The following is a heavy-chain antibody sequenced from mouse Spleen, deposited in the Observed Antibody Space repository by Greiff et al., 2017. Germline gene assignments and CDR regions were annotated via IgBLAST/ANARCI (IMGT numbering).Heavy chain of an antibody. V-gene: IGHV5-6-2*01. Sequence: EVKLVESGGGLVKPGGSLKLSCAASGFTFSSYAMSWVRQTPEKRLEWVAAINSNGGSTYYPDTVKDRFTISRDNAKNTLYLQMSSLRSEDTALYYCARHHYSASWFAYWGQGTLVTVSA. CDR2: INSNGGST. CDR1: GFTFSSYA. J-gene: IGHJ3*01. D-gene: IGHD2-12*01. CDR3: ARHHYSASWFAY.